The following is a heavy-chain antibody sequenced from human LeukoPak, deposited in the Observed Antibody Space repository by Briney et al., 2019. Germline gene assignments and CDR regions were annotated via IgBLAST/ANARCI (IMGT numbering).Heavy chain of an antibody. CDR3: ARDDSSGFDAFDI. CDR2: IYYSGST. CDR1: GGSISSGDYY. V-gene: IGHV4-30-4*08. J-gene: IGHJ3*02. Sequence: TSETLSLTCTVSGGSISSGDYYWSWIRQPPGKGLEWIGYIYYSGSTYYNPSLKSRVTISVDTSKNQFSLKLSSVTAADTAVYYCARDDSSGFDAFDIWGQGTMVTVSS. D-gene: IGHD3-22*01.